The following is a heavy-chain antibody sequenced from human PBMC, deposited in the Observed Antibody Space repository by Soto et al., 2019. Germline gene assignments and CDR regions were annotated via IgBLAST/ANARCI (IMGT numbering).Heavy chain of an antibody. J-gene: IGHJ5*02. D-gene: IGHD3-10*01. V-gene: IGHV4-59*01. CDR1: SASIGSYF. CDR2: IHYSGNT. CDR3: ARDFSYGSRTNNWFGP. Sequence: KPSETLSLTCSVSSASIGSYFWSWIRQPPGKGLEWIGNIHYSGNTNINPSLRSRVTMSADTSRNQFSLKLSSVTAADTAVYFCARDFSYGSRTNNWFGPWGQGTLVTVSS.